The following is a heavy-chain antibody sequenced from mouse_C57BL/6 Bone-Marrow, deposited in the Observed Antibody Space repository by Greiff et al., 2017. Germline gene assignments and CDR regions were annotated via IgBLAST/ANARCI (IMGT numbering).Heavy chain of an antibody. D-gene: IGHD2-5*01. Sequence: QVQLQQSGTELVKPGASVKLSCKASGYTFTSYWMHWVKQRPGQGLEWIGNINPSNGGTNYNEKFKSKATLTVDKSSSTAYMQLSSLTSEDSAVYDCAGDSKGSYWYFDVWGTGTTVTVSS. CDR3: AGDSKGSYWYFDV. CDR2: INPSNGGT. V-gene: IGHV1-53*01. J-gene: IGHJ1*03. CDR1: GYTFTSYW.